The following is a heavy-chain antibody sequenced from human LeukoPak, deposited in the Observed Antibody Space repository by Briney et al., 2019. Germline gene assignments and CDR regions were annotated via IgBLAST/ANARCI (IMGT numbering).Heavy chain of an antibody. D-gene: IGHD6-13*01. V-gene: IGHV4-39*01. CDR2: IYYSGST. CDR3: ARATGIAQGYFDY. Sequence: PSETLSLTCTVSGGSISSSSYYWGWIRQPPGKGLEWIGSIYYSGSTYYNPSLKGRVTISVDTSKNQFSLKLSSVTAADTAVYYCARATGIAQGYFDYWGQGTLVTVSS. J-gene: IGHJ4*02. CDR1: GGSISSSSYY.